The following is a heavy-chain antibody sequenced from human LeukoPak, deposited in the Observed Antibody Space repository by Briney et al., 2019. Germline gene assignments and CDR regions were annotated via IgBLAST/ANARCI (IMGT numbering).Heavy chain of an antibody. CDR1: GFTFSSYG. Sequence: GGSLRLSCAASGFTFSSYGMTWVRQAPGKGLEWVSTISGSGGSTYYADSVKGRFTISRDNSKNTLYLQMNSLRAEDTAVYYCAKEGRYCSGSSCYSGFYWGQGTLVTVSS. CDR3: AKEGRYCSGSSCYSGFY. D-gene: IGHD2-15*01. V-gene: IGHV3-23*01. CDR2: ISGSGGST. J-gene: IGHJ4*02.